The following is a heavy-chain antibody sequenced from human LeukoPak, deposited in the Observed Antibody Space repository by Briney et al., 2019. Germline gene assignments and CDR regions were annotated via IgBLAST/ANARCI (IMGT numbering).Heavy chain of an antibody. CDR2: IKDDGSET. V-gene: IGHV3-7*01. J-gene: IGHJ5*02. CDR3: ARDVVVVAATPWFDP. Sequence: GGSLRLSCAASGFSFTSYWMSWVRQAPGKGLEWVANIKDDGSETYYVDSVKGRFTISRDNAKNSLYLQMNSLRGEDTAVYYCARDVVVVAATPWFDPWGQGTLVTVSS. D-gene: IGHD2-15*01. CDR1: GFSFTSYW.